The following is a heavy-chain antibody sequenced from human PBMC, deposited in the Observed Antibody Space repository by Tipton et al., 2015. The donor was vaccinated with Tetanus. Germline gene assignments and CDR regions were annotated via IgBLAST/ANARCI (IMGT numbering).Heavy chain of an antibody. CDR1: GYNFSHYS. CDR3: ARRRSAVLSGAYHRYFDL. J-gene: IGHJ2*01. Sequence: QLVQSGAEVGKPGESLKISCQGSGYNFSHYSIGWVRQLPGRGLEWMGIVDPRDSQATYGPSFQGQVTLSADRSINVAYLQWGSLKASDTGLYYCARRRSAVLSGAYHRYFDLWGRGTLVGVSS. D-gene: IGHD3-3*01. V-gene: IGHV5-51*01. CDR2: VDPRDSQA.